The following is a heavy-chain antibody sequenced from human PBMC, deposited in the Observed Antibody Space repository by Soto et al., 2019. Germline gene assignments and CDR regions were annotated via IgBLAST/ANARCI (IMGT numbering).Heavy chain of an antibody. V-gene: IGHV4-30-2*01. Sequence: SETLSLTCGVSGASIRSGGFSWTWVRQPPGKGLEWIGYMSHGGVTFYNPSLEGRVTISADLSNNQFSLKLRSVTAADTAVYFCAREHHSNPGSLGTDDWVNGTTATVSS. CDR1: GASIRSGGFS. J-gene: IGHJ6*04. D-gene: IGHD1-1*01. CDR3: AREHHSNPGSLGTDD. CDR2: MSHGGVT.